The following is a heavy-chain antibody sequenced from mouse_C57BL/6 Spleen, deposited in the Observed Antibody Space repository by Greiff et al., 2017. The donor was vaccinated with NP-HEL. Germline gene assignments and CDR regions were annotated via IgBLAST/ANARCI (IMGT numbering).Heavy chain of an antibody. CDR3: ARGWLLRYFDV. D-gene: IGHD2-3*01. CDR2: ISDGGSYT. V-gene: IGHV5-4*01. CDR1: GFTFSSYA. Sequence: EVHLVESGGGLVKPGGSLKLSCAASGFTFSSYAMSWVRQTPEKRLEWVATISDGGSYTYYPDNVKGRFTISRDNAKNNLYLQMSHLKSEDTAMYYCARGWLLRYFDVWGTGTTVTVSS. J-gene: IGHJ1*03.